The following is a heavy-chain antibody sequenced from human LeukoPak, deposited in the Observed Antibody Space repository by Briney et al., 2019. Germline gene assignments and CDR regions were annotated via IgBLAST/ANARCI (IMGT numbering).Heavy chain of an antibody. J-gene: IGHJ6*02. V-gene: IGHV4-61*01. D-gene: IGHD2-2*01. CDR3: ARENPPWCSSTSCYPGSDYYYGMDV. CDR1: GGSVSSGSYY. CDR2: IYYSGST. Sequence: SETLSLTCTVSGGSVSSGSYYWSWIRQPPGKGLEWIGYIYYSGSTNYNPSLKSRVTISVDTSKNQFSLKLSSVTAADTAVYYCARENPPWCSSTSCYPGSDYYYGMDVWGQGTTVTVSS.